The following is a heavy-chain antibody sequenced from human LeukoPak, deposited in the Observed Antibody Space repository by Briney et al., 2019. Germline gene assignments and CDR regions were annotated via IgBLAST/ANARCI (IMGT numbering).Heavy chain of an antibody. J-gene: IGHJ4*02. Sequence: GGSLRLSCAASGFTFSSYSMSWVRQAPGKGLEWVSSISSSSYIYYADSVKGRFTISRDNAKNSLYLQMNSLRAEDTAVYYCARGPRGYYDSSGYKNPDYWGQGTLVTVSS. D-gene: IGHD3-22*01. CDR3: ARGPRGYYDSSGYKNPDY. CDR1: GFTFSSYS. CDR2: ISSSSYI. V-gene: IGHV3-21*01.